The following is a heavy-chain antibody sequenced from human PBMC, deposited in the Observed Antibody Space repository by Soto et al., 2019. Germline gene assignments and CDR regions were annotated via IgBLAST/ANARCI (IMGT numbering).Heavy chain of an antibody. V-gene: IGHV4-61*08. CDR2: INHSGST. CDR1: GDSVTSGDYY. Sequence: SETLSLTCTVSGDSVTSGDYYWSWIRQPPGKGLEWIGEINHSGSTNYNPSLKSRVTISVDTSKNQFSLKLSSVTAADTAVYYSARGLSSSWHRYYYYGMDVWGQGPTVTVSS. J-gene: IGHJ6*02. CDR3: ARGLSSSWHRYYYYGMDV. D-gene: IGHD6-13*01.